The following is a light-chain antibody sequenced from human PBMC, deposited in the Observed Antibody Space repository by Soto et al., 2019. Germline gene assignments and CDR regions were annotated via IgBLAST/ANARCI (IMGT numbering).Light chain of an antibody. CDR3: QQYNNWPL. CDR1: QSISRT. J-gene: IGKJ1*01. V-gene: IGKV3-15*01. Sequence: EIVLKPTSPTVSVSTWERAALCCRASQSISRTLAWYQQKPGQAPRLLIYGASTRATGIPARFSGSGSGTEFTLTISSLQSEDFAVYYCQQYNNWPLFGQGTKVDIK. CDR2: GAS.